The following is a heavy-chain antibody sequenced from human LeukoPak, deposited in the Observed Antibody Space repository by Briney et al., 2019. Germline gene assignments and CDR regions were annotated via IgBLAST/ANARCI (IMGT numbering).Heavy chain of an antibody. CDR3: TKSDCSSTSCHTSDY. CDR2: ISWNGGVI. Sequence: AGGSLRLSCAASGFTFHDYAMHWVRQGPEKGLEWVSGISWNGGVIGYVDSVMGRFTVSRDNAKNSLFLQMNSLRPEDTALYYCTKSDCSSTSCHTSDYWGQGTLVTVSS. V-gene: IGHV3-9*01. D-gene: IGHD2-2*02. J-gene: IGHJ4*02. CDR1: GFTFHDYA.